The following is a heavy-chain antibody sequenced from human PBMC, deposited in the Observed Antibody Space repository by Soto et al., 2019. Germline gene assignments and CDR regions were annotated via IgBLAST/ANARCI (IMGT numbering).Heavy chain of an antibody. CDR2: IYYSGST. Sequence: LSLTCTVSGGSISSGDYYWSWIRQPPGKGLEWIGYIYYSGSTYYNPSLKSRVTISVDTSKNQFSLKLSSVTAADTAVYYCAVYCSSTSCYFNWFDPWGQGTLVTVSS. V-gene: IGHV4-30-4*01. D-gene: IGHD2-2*01. CDR3: AVYCSSTSCYFNWFDP. J-gene: IGHJ5*02. CDR1: GGSISSGDYY.